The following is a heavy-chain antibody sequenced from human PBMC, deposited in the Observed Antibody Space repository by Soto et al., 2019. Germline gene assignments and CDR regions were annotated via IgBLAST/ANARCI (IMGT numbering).Heavy chain of an antibody. J-gene: IGHJ6*04. Sequence: QVHLGQSGAEVRKPGASVKVSCKASGYTFTTYGISWVRQAPGQGLEWMGWISGYNGHTKYAQKFKGRVTMTTDTSTSTVYMDLRSLRSDDTAVYYCAREGEMPYYYYGLDVWGEGTTVTVAS. CDR1: GYTFTTYG. CDR2: ISGYNGHT. V-gene: IGHV1-18*01. D-gene: IGHD3-16*01. CDR3: AREGEMPYYYYGLDV.